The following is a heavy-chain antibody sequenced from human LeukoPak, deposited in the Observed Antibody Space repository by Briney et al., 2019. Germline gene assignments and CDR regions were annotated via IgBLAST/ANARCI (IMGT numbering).Heavy chain of an antibody. J-gene: IGHJ4*02. CDR2: VYPGDSDT. D-gene: IGHD3-10*01. CDR1: GYSFTSYW. CDR3: ARQSYGSGSYYAYFDY. V-gene: IGHV5-51*01. Sequence: GESLKISCKGSGYSFTSYWIGWVRQMPGKGLEWMGIVYPGDSDTRYSPSFQGQVTISADKSISTPYLQWSSLKASDTAMYYCARQSYGSGSYYAYFDYWGQGTLVTVSS.